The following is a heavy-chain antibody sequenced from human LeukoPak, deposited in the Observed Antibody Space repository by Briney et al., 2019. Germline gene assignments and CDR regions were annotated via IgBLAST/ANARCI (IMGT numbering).Heavy chain of an antibody. CDR1: GFTVSSNY. V-gene: IGHV3-66*01. J-gene: IGHJ4*02. CDR3: ARGHSSAWYDY. Sequence: GGSPRLSCAASGFTVSSNYMSWVRQAPGKGLEWVSVIYSGGSTYYADSVKGRFTISRDNSKNMLYLQMNSLRAEDTALYYCARGHSSAWYDYWGQGTLVTVSS. CDR2: IYSGGST. D-gene: IGHD6-13*01.